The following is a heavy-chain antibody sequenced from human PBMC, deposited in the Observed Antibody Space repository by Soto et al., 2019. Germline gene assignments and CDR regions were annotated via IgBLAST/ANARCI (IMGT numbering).Heavy chain of an antibody. CDR1: GGNFSSYA. J-gene: IGHJ4*02. V-gene: IGHV1-69*13. Sequence: SVKVSCRAFGGNFSSYAIRWVRQAPGQGLEWMGGIIPIFGTANYAQKFQGRVTITADESTSTAYMELSSLRSEDTAVYYCARGALVSSDLYYFDYWGQGTLVTVSS. CDR3: ARGALVSSDLYYFDY. D-gene: IGHD3-22*01. CDR2: IIPIFGTA.